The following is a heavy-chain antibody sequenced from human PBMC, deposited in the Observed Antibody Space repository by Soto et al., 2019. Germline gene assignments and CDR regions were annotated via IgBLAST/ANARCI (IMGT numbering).Heavy chain of an antibody. V-gene: IGHV3-30-3*01. Sequence: QVQLVESGGGVIQPGRSLRLSCAASGFTFSNYAMYWVRQAPGQGLEWVAVISYDGSNKYYADSVKGRFTISRDNSKNTLYLQMNSLRAEDTALYYCARRGERTTGYYYFDYWGQGTLVTVSS. CDR2: ISYDGSNK. CDR1: GFTFSNYA. D-gene: IGHD3-9*01. J-gene: IGHJ4*02. CDR3: ARRGERTTGYYYFDY.